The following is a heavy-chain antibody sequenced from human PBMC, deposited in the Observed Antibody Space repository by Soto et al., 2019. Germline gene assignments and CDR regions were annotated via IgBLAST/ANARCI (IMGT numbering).Heavy chain of an antibody. CDR3: AIPLGELSLWWPFDY. V-gene: IGHV3-23*01. Sequence: GGSLRLSCAASGFTFSSYAMSWVRQAPGKGLEWVSAISGSGGSTYYADSVKGRFTISRDNSKNTLYLQMNSLRAEDTAVYYCAIPLGELSLWWPFDYWGQGTLVTVSS. D-gene: IGHD3-16*02. J-gene: IGHJ4*02. CDR2: ISGSGGST. CDR1: GFTFSSYA.